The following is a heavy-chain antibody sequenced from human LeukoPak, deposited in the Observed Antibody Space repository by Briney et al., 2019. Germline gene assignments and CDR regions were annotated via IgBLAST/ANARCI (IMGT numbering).Heavy chain of an antibody. CDR2: IYYSGST. CDR3: ARRTPEAMYYFDY. CDR1: GGSISSYY. J-gene: IGHJ4*02. V-gene: IGHV4-59*08. D-gene: IGHD6-25*01. Sequence: PSETLSLTCTVSGGSISSYYWSWIRQPPGKGLEWIGYIYYSGSTNYTPSLKSRVTISVDTSKNQFSLKLSSVTAADTAVYYCARRTPEAMYYFDYWGQGILVTVSS.